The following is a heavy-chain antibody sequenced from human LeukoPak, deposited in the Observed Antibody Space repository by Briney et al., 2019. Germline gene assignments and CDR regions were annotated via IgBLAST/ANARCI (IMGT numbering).Heavy chain of an antibody. D-gene: IGHD2/OR15-2a*01. V-gene: IGHV1-2*02. J-gene: IGHJ4*02. CDR1: GYTFTGYY. CDR3: ATVSGSIRG. CDR2: INLNNGDT. Sequence: ASVKVSCKASGYTFTGYYMHWVRQAPGQGLEWMGWINLNNGDTKYAQNLQGRVTMTRDTSISTAYMELSNLRSDDTAVYYCATVSGSIRGWGQGTLVTVSS.